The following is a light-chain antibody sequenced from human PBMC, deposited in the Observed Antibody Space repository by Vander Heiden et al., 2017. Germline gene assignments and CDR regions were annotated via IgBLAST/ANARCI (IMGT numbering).Light chain of an antibody. CDR3: QTADGSGTYG. Sequence: SYGLTQPPSVSVSSGQTARLNCSGHVLPAQYADWYTWKAGKAPVLLIYKDSERPSGIPERFSASTPGTTVTLSLIGVQADDEAYFYCQTADGSGTYGFGPGTTVTV. V-gene: IGLV3-25*03. CDR1: VLPAQY. CDR2: KDS. J-gene: IGLJ1*01.